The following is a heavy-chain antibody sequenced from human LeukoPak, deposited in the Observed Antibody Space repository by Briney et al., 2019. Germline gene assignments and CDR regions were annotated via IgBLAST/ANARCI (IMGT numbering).Heavy chain of an antibody. D-gene: IGHD6-6*01. CDR2: IYYSGST. CDR1: GGSISSDY. J-gene: IGHJ5*02. CDR3: ARRRSGSSSEFDP. Sequence: PSETLSLTCTVSGGSISSDYWTRIRQPPGKGLEWIGYIYYSGSTNYNPSLRSRVTISVDTSKNQFSLKLTSVTAADTAVYYCARRRSGSSSEFDPWGQGTLVTVSS. V-gene: IGHV4-59*08.